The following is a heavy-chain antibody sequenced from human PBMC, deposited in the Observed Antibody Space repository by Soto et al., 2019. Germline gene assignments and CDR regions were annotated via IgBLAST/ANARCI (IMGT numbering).Heavy chain of an antibody. D-gene: IGHD3-3*01. CDR2: INHSGST. V-gene: IGHV4-34*01. Sequence: SETLSLTCAVYGGPFSGYYWSWIRQPPGKGLEWIGEINHSGSTNYNPSLKSRVTISVDTSKNQFSLKLSSVTAADTAVYYCARGRGYMAYDFWSGGYYYYYYGMDVWGQGTTVTVSS. CDR1: GGPFSGYY. J-gene: IGHJ6*02. CDR3: ARGRGYMAYDFWSGGYYYYYYGMDV.